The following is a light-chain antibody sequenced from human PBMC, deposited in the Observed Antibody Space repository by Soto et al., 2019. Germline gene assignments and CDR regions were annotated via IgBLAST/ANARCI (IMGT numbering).Light chain of an antibody. V-gene: IGKV3-20*01. J-gene: IGKJ1*01. CDR2: GAS. CDR1: QSVSSSF. CDR3: QQYHSSPWT. Sequence: EIVLTQSPGTLSLSPGERATLSCRASQSVSSSFLAWYKQKPGQAPRLLIYGASSRATGIPDRFSGSGSGTVFILTISGLEPEDFAVYYCQQYHSSPWTFGQGTKVEIK.